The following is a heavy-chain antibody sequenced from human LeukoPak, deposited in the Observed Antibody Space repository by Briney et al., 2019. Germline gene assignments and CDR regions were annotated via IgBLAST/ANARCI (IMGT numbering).Heavy chain of an antibody. CDR1: GFTFSSYA. Sequence: GGPLRLSCAASGFTFSSYAMSWVRQAPGKGLEWVSAISGSGGSTYYADSVKGRFTISRDNSKNTLYLQMNSLRAEDTAVYYCAKDYCSGGSCYIDYWGQGTLVTVSS. V-gene: IGHV3-23*01. D-gene: IGHD2-15*01. J-gene: IGHJ4*02. CDR2: ISGSGGST. CDR3: AKDYCSGGSCYIDY.